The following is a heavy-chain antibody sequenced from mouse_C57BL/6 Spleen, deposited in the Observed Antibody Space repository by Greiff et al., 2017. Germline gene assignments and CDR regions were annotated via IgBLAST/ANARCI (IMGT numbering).Heavy chain of an antibody. CDR1: GYTFTSYD. D-gene: IGHD1-1*01. V-gene: IGHV1-85*01. J-gene: IGHJ1*03. CDR3: ARGIYYYGSSPLNDV. Sequence: VQLQQSGPELVKPGASVKLSCKASGYTFTSYDINWVKQRPGQGLEWIGWIYPRDGSTKYNEKFKGKATLTVDTSSSTAYMELHSLTSEDSAVYFCARGIYYYGSSPLNDVWGTGTTVTVSS. CDR2: IYPRDGST.